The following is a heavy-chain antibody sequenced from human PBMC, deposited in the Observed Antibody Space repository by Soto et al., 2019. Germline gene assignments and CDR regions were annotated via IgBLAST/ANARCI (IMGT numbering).Heavy chain of an antibody. Sequence: QVQLQESGPGLVKPAQTLSLTCAVSGDSINSGAYYWTWILQHPGKVLEWIGCIDTDGGTDYSPSLKHRVTISMDTSKNQFSLRLTSVTAADTATYFCARGRTEWSNDYWGNGTLVTVSS. CDR1: GDSINSGAYY. J-gene: IGHJ4*03. V-gene: IGHV4-31*11. D-gene: IGHD3-3*01. CDR3: ARGRTEWSNDY. CDR2: IDTDGGT.